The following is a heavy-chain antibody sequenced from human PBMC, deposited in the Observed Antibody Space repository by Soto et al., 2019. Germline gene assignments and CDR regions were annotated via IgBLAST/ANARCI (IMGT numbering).Heavy chain of an antibody. D-gene: IGHD3-16*01. CDR2: ISWNSGSI. CDR1: GFTFDDYA. CDR3: AKDFGGRGVLSYMDV. V-gene: IGHV3-9*01. J-gene: IGHJ6*03. Sequence: GGSLRLSCAASGFTFDDYAMHWVRQAPGKGLEWVSGISWNSGSIGYADSVKGRFTISRDNAKNSLYLQMNSLRAEDTALYYCAKDFGGRGVLSYMDVWGKGTTVTVSS.